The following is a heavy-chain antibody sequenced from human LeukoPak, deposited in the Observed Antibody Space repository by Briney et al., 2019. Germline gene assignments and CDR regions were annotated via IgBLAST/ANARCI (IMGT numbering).Heavy chain of an antibody. CDR1: GFTFSSYS. CDR3: ARDSYGSGSFDY. J-gene: IGHJ4*02. V-gene: IGHV3-21*01. D-gene: IGHD3-10*01. CDR2: ISSSSSYI. Sequence: GGSLRLSCAASGFTFSSYSMNWVRQAPGKGLECVSSISSSSSYIYYADSVKGRFTISRDNAKNSLYLQMNSLRAEDTAVYYCARDSYGSGSFDYWGQGTLVTVSS.